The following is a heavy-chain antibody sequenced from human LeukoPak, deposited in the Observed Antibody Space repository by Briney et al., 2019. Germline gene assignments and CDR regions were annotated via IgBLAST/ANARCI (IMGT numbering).Heavy chain of an antibody. J-gene: IGHJ4*02. CDR2: IVPISGTP. CDR1: GGTFSSYA. CDR3: ARGFGYFDWLLDY. D-gene: IGHD3-9*01. Sequence: SVKVSCKASGGTFSSYAITWVRQAPGQGLEWMGGIVPISGTPNYAQKFQGRVTITADKSTSTAYMELSSLRSEDTAVYYCARGFGYFDWLLDYWGQGTLVTVSS. V-gene: IGHV1-69*06.